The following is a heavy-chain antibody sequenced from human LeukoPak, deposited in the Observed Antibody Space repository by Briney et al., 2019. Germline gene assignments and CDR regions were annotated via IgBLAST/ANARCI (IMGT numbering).Heavy chain of an antibody. J-gene: IGHJ3*02. CDR1: GGSISSYY. D-gene: IGHD3-22*01. Sequence: SETLSLTCTVSGGSISSYYWSWIRQPAGKGLEWIGRIYTSGSTNYNPSLKSRVTMSVDTSKNQFSLKLSSVTAADTAVYYCARVAPYDSSGYYGRVEAFDIWGQGTMVTVSS. CDR2: IYTSGST. V-gene: IGHV4-4*07. CDR3: ARVAPYDSSGYYGRVEAFDI.